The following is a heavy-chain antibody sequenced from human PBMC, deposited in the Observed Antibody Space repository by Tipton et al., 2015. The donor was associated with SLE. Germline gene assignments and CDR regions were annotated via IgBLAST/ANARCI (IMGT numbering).Heavy chain of an antibody. V-gene: IGHV3-23*01. CDR3: AMWKGTAGSVSYFDY. CDR2: INGGGGGT. CDR1: GFTFNIHG. Sequence: SLRLSCAASGFTFNIHGMMWARQAPGKGLEWVSGINGGGGGTHTADSVKGRFSMSRDNSKNTLYLQMNSLRAEDTAVYYCAMWKGTAGSVSYFDYWGQGMLVTVSS. J-gene: IGHJ4*02. D-gene: IGHD6-13*01.